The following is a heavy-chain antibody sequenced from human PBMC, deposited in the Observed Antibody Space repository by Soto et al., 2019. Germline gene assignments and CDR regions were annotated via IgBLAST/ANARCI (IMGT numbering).Heavy chain of an antibody. J-gene: IGHJ5*02. CDR1: GFNFSDYY. D-gene: IGHD3-9*01. CDR2: ISSSSTYT. V-gene: IGHV3-11*06. CDR3: ARDHYDILTGSGWFDP. Sequence: GGSLRLSCAASGFNFSDYYMSWLRQAPGKGPEWLSYISSSSTYTNYADSVQGRFTISRDNAKNSLYLQMNDLRAGDTAVYYCARDHYDILTGSGWFDPWGQGTLVTVSS.